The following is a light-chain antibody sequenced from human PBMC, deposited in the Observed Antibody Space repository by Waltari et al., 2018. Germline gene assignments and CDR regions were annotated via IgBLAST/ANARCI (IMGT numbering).Light chain of an antibody. CDR1: SNDVGGYNY. CDR2: EVI. CDR3: SSYLARNNHVI. V-gene: IGLV2-8*01. J-gene: IGLJ2*01. Sequence: QSALTQPPSASGSPGQSVTISCTGTSNDVGGYNYVSWYQHHPGKAPKLLIYEVIKRPPGFPDRFSGPRSGNTASLTVSGLQADDEADYFCSSYLARNNHVIFGGGTKLTVL.